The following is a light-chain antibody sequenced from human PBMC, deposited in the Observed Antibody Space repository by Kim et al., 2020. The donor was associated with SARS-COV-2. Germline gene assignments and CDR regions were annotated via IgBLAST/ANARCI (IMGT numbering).Light chain of an antibody. CDR1: EYVSGAY. Sequence: SLSPGERATLSCRASEYVSGAYLAWYQQKPGQAPRLLIYGASFRATGIPDRFSGSGSGTEFTLTISRLEPEDFAVYYCQQYGSSQTFGQGTKVEI. CDR3: QQYGSSQT. V-gene: IGKV3-20*01. CDR2: GAS. J-gene: IGKJ1*01.